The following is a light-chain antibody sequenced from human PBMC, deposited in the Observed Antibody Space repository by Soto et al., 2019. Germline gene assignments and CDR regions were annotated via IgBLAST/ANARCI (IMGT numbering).Light chain of an antibody. CDR1: QGISNY. CDR3: QKYNSAPRRT. V-gene: IGKV1-27*01. Sequence: DIQMTQSPSSLSASVGDRVTITCRASQGISNYLAWYQQKPGKVPKLLIYAASTLQSGVPSRFSGSGSGTDFTLTISSLQPKDVATYYCQKYNSAPRRTFGQGTKVEIK. J-gene: IGKJ1*01. CDR2: AAS.